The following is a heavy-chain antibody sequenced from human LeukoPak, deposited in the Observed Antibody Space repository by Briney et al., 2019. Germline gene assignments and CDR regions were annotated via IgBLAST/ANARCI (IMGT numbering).Heavy chain of an antibody. CDR2: ISSSSSYI. D-gene: IGHD3-22*01. V-gene: IGHV3-21*01. J-gene: IGHJ4*02. CDR1: GFTFSSYS. Sequence: GGSLRLSCAASGFTFSSYSMNWVRQAPGKGLEWVSSISSSSSYIYYADSVKGRFTISRDNAKNSLYLQMNSLRAGDTAVYYCARVRYDSSGYYFFDYWGQGTLVTVSS. CDR3: ARVRYDSSGYYFFDY.